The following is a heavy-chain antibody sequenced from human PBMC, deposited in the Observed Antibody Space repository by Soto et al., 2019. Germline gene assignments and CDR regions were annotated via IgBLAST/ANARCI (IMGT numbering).Heavy chain of an antibody. J-gene: IGHJ4*02. V-gene: IGHV4-4*02. CDR3: ASLPSTSDFDH. CDR1: GGSISSSNW. CDR2: IYHSGRT. Sequence: QVQLQESGPGLVKPSGTLSLTCAVSGGSISSSNWWSWVRQPPGEGLEWIGEIYHSGRTNYNPSLKSRAILSVDKSKNQFFLTLSSATAADTAVYYCASLPSTSDFDHWGQGTLVTVSS. D-gene: IGHD2-2*01.